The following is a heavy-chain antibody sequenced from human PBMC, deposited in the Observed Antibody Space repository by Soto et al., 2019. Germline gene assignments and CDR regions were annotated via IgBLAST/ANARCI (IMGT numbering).Heavy chain of an antibody. D-gene: IGHD3-10*01. J-gene: IGHJ5*02. V-gene: IGHV1-2*04. CDR2: INPNSGGT. CDR3: ARGYGSGSYSGWFDP. Sequence: ASVKVSCKASGYTFTGYYMHWVRQAPGQGLEWMGWINPNSGGTNYAQKFQGWVTMTRDTSISTAYMELSRLRSDDTAVYYCARGYGSGSYSGWFDPWGQGTLVTVSS. CDR1: GYTFTGYY.